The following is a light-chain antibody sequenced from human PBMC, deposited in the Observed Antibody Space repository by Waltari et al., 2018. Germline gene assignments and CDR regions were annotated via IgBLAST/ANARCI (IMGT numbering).Light chain of an antibody. CDR3: KQCNSCLFT. CDR2: GTC. V-gene: IGKV1-9*01. Sequence: DIQLTQSPSFLSASVGDRVTITCRASQGTNNYLAWYPQKPGTAPNRRIYGTCTLQSGAPARFSRSQAATEFSLTSRLLQPEDCATYNRKQCNSCLFTHGEANRL. J-gene: IGKJ5*01. CDR1: QGTNNY.